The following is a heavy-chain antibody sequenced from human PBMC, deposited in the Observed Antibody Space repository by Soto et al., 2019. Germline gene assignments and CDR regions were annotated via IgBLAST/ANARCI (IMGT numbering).Heavy chain of an antibody. CDR2: IHSDGSST. V-gene: IGHV3-74*01. D-gene: IGHD4-17*01. CDR1: GFTFSYYW. J-gene: IGHJ3*02. Sequence: EVQLVESGGGLVQPGESLRLSGVASGFTFSYYWMHWVRQGPGKGLVWVSRIHSDGSSTTYADSVKGQFTISRDNAKNTLYLQMNSLRAEDTAVYYCARGDGGAFDIWGQGTVVTVSS. CDR3: ARGDGGAFDI.